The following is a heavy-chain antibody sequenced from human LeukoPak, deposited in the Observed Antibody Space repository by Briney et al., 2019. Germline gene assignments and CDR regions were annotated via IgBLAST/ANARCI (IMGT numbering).Heavy chain of an antibody. CDR1: GYIFTGYY. CDR2: INPNSGGT. D-gene: IGHD6-19*01. CDR3: ARARVPIAVAGLYYFDY. V-gene: IGHV1-2*02. J-gene: IGHJ4*02. Sequence: VASVKLSCTASGYIFTGYYMHWVRQAPGQGLEWMGWINPNSGGTSHAQKFQGRVTMTRDTSSNSAYMDLTRLKSDDTAVYYCARARVPIAVAGLYYFDYWGQGALVTVSS.